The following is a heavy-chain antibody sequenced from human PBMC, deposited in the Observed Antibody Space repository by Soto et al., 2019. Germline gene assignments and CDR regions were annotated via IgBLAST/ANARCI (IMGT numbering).Heavy chain of an antibody. Sequence: GGSLRLSCAASGFTFSSYAMHWVRQAPGKGLEWVAVISYDGSNKYYADSVKGRFTISRDNSKNTLYLQMNSLRAEDTAVYYCARARGGYSSGPFDYWGQGTLVTVSS. CDR1: GFTFSSYA. D-gene: IGHD6-19*01. CDR2: ISYDGSNK. V-gene: IGHV3-30-3*01. J-gene: IGHJ4*02. CDR3: ARARGGYSSGPFDY.